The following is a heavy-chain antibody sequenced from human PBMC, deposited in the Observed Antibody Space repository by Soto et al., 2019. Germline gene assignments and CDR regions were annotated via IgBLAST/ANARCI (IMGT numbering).Heavy chain of an antibody. V-gene: IGHV3-64D*08. CDR2: ISSNGGST. CDR1: GFTFSSYA. Sequence: GGSLRLSCSASGFTFSSYAMHWVRQAPGKGLEYVSAISSNGGSTYYADSVKGRFTISRDNSKNTLYLQMSSLRAEDTAVYYCVKTPPYDFWSGSRYTWFDPWGQGTLVPVSP. CDR3: VKTPPYDFWSGSRYTWFDP. J-gene: IGHJ5*02. D-gene: IGHD3-3*01.